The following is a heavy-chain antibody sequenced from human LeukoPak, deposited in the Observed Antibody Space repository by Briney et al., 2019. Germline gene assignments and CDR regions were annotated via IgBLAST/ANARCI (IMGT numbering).Heavy chain of an antibody. D-gene: IGHD3-22*01. CDR1: GGSISSSSYY. J-gene: IGHJ4*02. V-gene: IGHV4-39*01. Sequence: KPSETLSLTCTVSGGSISSSSYYWGWIRQPPGKGLEWIGSIYYSGSTYYNPSLKSRVTISVDTSKNQFSLKLSSVTAADTAVYYCARAGITMIVVAHYYFDSWGQGTLVTVSS. CDR3: ARAGITMIVVAHYYFDS. CDR2: IYYSGST.